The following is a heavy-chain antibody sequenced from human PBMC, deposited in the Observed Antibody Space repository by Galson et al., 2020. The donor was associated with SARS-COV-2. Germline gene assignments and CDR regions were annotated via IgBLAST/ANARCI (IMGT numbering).Heavy chain of an antibody. Sequence: SETLSLTCTVSGGSISSGNYYWSWIRQPPGKGLEWIGYIYYSGSTYYNPSLKSRVSISVDTSKNQFSLTLSSVTAADTAVYYCARESVLVPFFDYWGQGTLVTVSS. CDR2: IYYSGST. CDR1: GGSISSGNYY. V-gene: IGHV4-30-4*01. J-gene: IGHJ4*02. CDR3: ARESVLVPFFDY.